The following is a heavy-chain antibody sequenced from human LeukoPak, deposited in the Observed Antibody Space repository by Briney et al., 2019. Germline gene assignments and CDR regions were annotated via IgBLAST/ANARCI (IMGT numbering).Heavy chain of an antibody. CDR3: SRAADVVLVPPSDD. CDR2: INPNSGDT. Sequence: ASVKASCRASGYTFTGYYMHWVRQAPGEGLEWMGWINPNSGDTNYAQKFKGRVTMTRDTSISAAYMELSSLRFDDTAVYYCSRAADVVLVPPSDDWGQGTLVTVSS. J-gene: IGHJ4*02. D-gene: IGHD2-8*02. CDR1: GYTFTGYY. V-gene: IGHV1-2*02.